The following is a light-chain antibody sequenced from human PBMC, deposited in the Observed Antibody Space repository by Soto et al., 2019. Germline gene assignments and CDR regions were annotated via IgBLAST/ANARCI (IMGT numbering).Light chain of an antibody. J-gene: IGLJ2*01. CDR3: LLYYGGVVL. Sequence: QAVVTQEPSLTVSPGGTVTLTCGSSTGAVTSGPYPYWVQQRSGQAPRTLIYDAVNRHSWTPARFSGSLLGGKAALTLSGAQPEDEGDYYCLLYYGGVVLFGGGTKLTVL. V-gene: IGLV7-46*01. CDR1: TGAVTSGPY. CDR2: DAV.